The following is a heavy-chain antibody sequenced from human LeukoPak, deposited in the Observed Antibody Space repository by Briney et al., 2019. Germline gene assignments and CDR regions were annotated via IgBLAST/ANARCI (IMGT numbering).Heavy chain of an antibody. CDR3: ARASGSYDFDY. V-gene: IGHV3-74*01. D-gene: IGHD1-26*01. CDR1: GFTLSSYW. Sequence: QPGGSLRLSCAASGFTLSSYWMHWVRQAPGKGLVWVSRIDSDGSSTSYADSVKGRFTISRDNAKNTLYLQMNSLRDADTAVYYCARASGSYDFDYRGQGTLVTVSS. J-gene: IGHJ4*02. CDR2: IDSDGSST.